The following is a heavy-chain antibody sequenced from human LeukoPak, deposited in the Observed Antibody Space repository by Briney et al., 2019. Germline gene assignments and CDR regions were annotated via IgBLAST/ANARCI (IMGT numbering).Heavy chain of an antibody. Sequence: GGSLRLSCAASGFTFSTYAMYWVRQAPGKGLEWMAVISYDGSNKNYADSVKGRFSISRDNSKNTLYLQMNSLRAEDTAVYYCARSIAAAGDYWGQGTLVTVSS. CDR3: ARSIAAAGDY. J-gene: IGHJ4*02. D-gene: IGHD6-13*01. CDR1: GFTFSTYA. CDR2: ISYDGSNK. V-gene: IGHV3-30*04.